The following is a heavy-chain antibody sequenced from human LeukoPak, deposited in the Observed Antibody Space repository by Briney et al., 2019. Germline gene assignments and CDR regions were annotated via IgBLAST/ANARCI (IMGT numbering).Heavy chain of an antibody. Sequence: SETLSLTCTVSGGSISSSSYYWGWIRQPPGKGLEWIGSIYYSGSTYYNPSLKSRVTISVDTSKNQFSLKLSSVTAADTAVYYCARHITTVTLFEVANWFDPWGQGTLVTVSS. V-gene: IGHV4-39*01. CDR1: GGSISSSSYY. D-gene: IGHD4-17*01. CDR3: ARHITTVTLFEVANWFDP. CDR2: IYYSGST. J-gene: IGHJ5*02.